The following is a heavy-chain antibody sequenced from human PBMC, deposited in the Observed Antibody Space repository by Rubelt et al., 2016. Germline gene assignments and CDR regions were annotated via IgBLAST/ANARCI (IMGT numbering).Heavy chain of an antibody. Sequence: EVQLLESGGGLVQPGGSLRLSCAASGFTFSSYAMSWVRQAPGRGLEWVSTITGGGASTYYAGSVKDRFTISRDNSKNTLYLQMNSRRAEDTAGYYCAKDGKDVSSDWGQGTLVTVSA. D-gene: IGHD3-10*01. CDR3: AKDGKDVSSD. CDR1: GFTFSSYA. V-gene: IGHV3-23*01. CDR2: ITGGGAST. J-gene: IGHJ4*02.